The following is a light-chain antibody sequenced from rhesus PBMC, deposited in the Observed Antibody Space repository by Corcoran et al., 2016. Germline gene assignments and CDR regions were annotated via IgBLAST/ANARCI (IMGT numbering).Light chain of an antibody. CDR1: QSVSSS. V-gene: IGKV3-42*01. CDR2: GAS. Sequence: EIVMTQSPATLSLSPGERVTLSCRASQSVSSSLAWYQQKPGQAPKLPISGASSRATGIPDRFRGSGSGTEFTLTISRREPEDVGVYYCQQDSSWPWTFGQGTKVEIK. CDR3: QQDSSWPWT. J-gene: IGKJ1*01.